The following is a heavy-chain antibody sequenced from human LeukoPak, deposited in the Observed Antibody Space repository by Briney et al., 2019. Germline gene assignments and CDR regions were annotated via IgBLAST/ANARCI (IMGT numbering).Heavy chain of an antibody. CDR2: IYHSGST. J-gene: IGHJ4*02. D-gene: IGHD3-22*01. CDR3: ASRNYYDSSGYYPTNYYFDY. Sequence: SETLSLTCTVSGYSISSGYYWGWIRQPPGKGLEWIGSIYHSGSTYYNPSLRSRVTISVDTSKNQFSLKLSSVTAADTAVYYCASRNYYDSSGYYPTNYYFDYWGQGTLVTVSS. CDR1: GYSISSGYY. V-gene: IGHV4-38-2*02.